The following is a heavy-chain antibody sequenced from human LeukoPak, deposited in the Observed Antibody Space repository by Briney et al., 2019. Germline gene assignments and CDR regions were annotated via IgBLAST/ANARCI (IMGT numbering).Heavy chain of an antibody. V-gene: IGHV3-23*01. Sequence: GGSLRLSWAASGFTFSTYAMTWVRQAPGKGLEWVSAISDSGGRTYYADSVKGRFTISRDNSKNTLYLQMNSLRAEDTAVYYCAKGPYYYDSSGYSRRWFDPWGQGTLVTVSS. CDR1: GFTFSTYA. J-gene: IGHJ5*02. CDR3: AKGPYYYDSSGYSRRWFDP. D-gene: IGHD3-22*01. CDR2: ISDSGGRT.